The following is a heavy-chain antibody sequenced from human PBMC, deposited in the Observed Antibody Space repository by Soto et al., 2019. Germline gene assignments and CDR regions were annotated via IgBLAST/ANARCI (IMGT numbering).Heavy chain of an antibody. J-gene: IGHJ3*02. V-gene: IGHV3-66*01. CDR2: IYSGGST. CDR3: ASAKQRLYDAFDI. D-gene: IGHD6-25*01. Sequence: GGSLRLSCAASGFTVSSNYMSWVRQAPGKGLEWVSVIYSGGSTYYADSVKGRFTISRDNSKNTLYLQMNSLRAEDTAVYYCASAKQRLYDAFDIWGQGTMVTVSS. CDR1: GFTVSSNY.